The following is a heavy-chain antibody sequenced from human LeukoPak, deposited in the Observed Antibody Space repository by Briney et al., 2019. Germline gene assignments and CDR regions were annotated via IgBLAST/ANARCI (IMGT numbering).Heavy chain of an antibody. CDR3: ASHPRYYYDSSGDY. CDR2: ISSSSSTI. J-gene: IGHJ4*02. V-gene: IGHV3-48*01. CDR1: GFTFSSYS. Sequence: GGSLSLSCAASGFTFSSYSMNWVRQAPGKGLEWVSYISSSSSTIYYADSVKGRFTISRDNAKNSLYLQMNSLRAEDTAVYYCASHPRYYYDSSGDYWGQGTLVTDSS. D-gene: IGHD3-22*01.